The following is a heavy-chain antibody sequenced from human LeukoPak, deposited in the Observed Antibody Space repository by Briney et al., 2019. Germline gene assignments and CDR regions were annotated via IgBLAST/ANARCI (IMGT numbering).Heavy chain of an antibody. CDR1: GDSVSSNSAA. J-gene: IGHJ4*02. Sequence: SQTLSLTCAISGDSVSSNSAAWNWIRQSPSRGLEWLGRTYYRSKWYNDYAVSVKSRITINPDTSKNQFSLQLNSVTPEDTAVYYCARAPISGSGWYSLADHFDYWGQGTLVTVSS. V-gene: IGHV6-1*01. D-gene: IGHD6-19*01. CDR2: TYYRSKWYN. CDR3: ARAPISGSGWYSLADHFDY.